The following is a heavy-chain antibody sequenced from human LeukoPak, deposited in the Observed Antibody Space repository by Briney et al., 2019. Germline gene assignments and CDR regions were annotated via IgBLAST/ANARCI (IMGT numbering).Heavy chain of an antibody. CDR3: ATVGSGYSYGYTYFQH. CDR1: GNTFTRYP. J-gene: IGHJ1*01. V-gene: IGHV7-4-1*02. CDR2: INTNTGNP. Sequence: GASVKVSCKASGNTFTRYPMNWVRQAPGQGLEWMGRINTNTGNPTYAQGFTGRFVFSLDTSVSTAYLQISSLKAEDTAVYYCATVGSGYSYGYTYFQHWGQGTLVTVSS. D-gene: IGHD5-18*01.